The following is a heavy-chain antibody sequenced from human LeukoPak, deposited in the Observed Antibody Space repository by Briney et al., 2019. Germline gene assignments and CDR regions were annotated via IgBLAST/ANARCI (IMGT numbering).Heavy chain of an antibody. V-gene: IGHV4-39*01. CDR2: IYYSGST. Sequence: SETLSLICTVSGDSISSSSYYWGWIRQPPGKGLEWIGSIYYSGSTYYNPSLKSRVTISVDTSKNQFSLKLSSVTAADTAVYDCARCRGVAGTGYWGQGTLVTVSS. CDR3: ARCRGVAGTGY. J-gene: IGHJ4*02. CDR1: GDSISSSSYY. D-gene: IGHD6-19*01.